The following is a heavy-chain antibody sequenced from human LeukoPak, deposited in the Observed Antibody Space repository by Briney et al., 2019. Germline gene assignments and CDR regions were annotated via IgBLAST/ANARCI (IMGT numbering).Heavy chain of an antibody. J-gene: IGHJ3*02. V-gene: IGHV3-48*03. CDR1: GFTFSSYE. CDR3: AKEPYYYDSSGYEDAFDI. CDR2: ISSSGSTI. D-gene: IGHD3-22*01. Sequence: PGGSLRLSCAASGFTFSSYEMNWVRQAPGKGLEWVSYISSSGSTIHYADSVKGRFTISRDNSKNTLYLQMNSLRAEDTAVYYCAKEPYYYDSSGYEDAFDIWGQGTMVTVSS.